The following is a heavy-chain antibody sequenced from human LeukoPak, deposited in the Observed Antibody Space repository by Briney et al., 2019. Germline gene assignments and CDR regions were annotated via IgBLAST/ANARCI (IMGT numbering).Heavy chain of an antibody. Sequence: GGSLRLSCAASGSTFSSYSMNWVRQAPGKGLEWVSSIRSSSSLYYADSLKGRFTISRDNSKNTLYLQINSLRPDDTALYYCAKWSTYSGFDYWGQGTLVTVSS. V-gene: IGHV3-21*04. J-gene: IGHJ4*02. D-gene: IGHD5-12*01. CDR2: IRSSSSL. CDR1: GSTFSSYS. CDR3: AKWSTYSGFDY.